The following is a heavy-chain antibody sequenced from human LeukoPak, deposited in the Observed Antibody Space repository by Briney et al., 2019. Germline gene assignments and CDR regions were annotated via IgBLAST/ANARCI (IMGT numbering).Heavy chain of an antibody. Sequence: GGSLRLSCAASGCTFSSYAMNWVRQAPGKGLQWVSSISDSGDSTHYADSVKGRFTISRDNSKNTLYLEVISLTAEDTAVYYCAKDDAWLRFGEWSQGTLVTVSS. V-gene: IGHV3-23*01. CDR1: GCTFSSYA. D-gene: IGHD3-10*01. CDR3: AKDDAWLRFGE. CDR2: ISDSGDST. J-gene: IGHJ4*02.